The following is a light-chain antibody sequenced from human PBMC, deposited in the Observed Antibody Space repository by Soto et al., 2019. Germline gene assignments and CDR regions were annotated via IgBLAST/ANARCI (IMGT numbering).Light chain of an antibody. CDR3: QQFNNWPPWT. Sequence: EIVMTQSPATLSVSPGERATLSCRASQNVGNNLVWYQQKPGQAPRLLIYGASTRAAGIPDRFSGSGSGTEFALTISGLQSDDFAVYYCQQFNNWPPWTFGQGTKVEIK. CDR2: GAS. CDR1: QNVGNN. J-gene: IGKJ1*01. V-gene: IGKV3-15*01.